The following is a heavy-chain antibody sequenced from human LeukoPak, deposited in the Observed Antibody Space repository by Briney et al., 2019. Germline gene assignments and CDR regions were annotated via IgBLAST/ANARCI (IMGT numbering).Heavy chain of an antibody. J-gene: IGHJ5*02. CDR1: GYTFIGYY. Sequence: ASVKVSCKASGYTFIGYYMHWVRQDPGQGLEWMGWMNPNSGGTNYAQKFQGRVTMTRDTSISTAYMELSRLRSADTAAYYCARGDYDGGFDDWGQGTLVTVSS. V-gene: IGHV1-2*02. CDR3: ARGDYDGGFDD. D-gene: IGHD4-23*01. CDR2: MNPNSGGT.